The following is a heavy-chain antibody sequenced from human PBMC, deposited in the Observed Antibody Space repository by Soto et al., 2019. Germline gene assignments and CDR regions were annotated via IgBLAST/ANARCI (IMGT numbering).Heavy chain of an antibody. V-gene: IGHV1-2*02. Sequence: GASGKVSCKASGDTFTGYYMHCVRQAPGQGLEWMGWINPNSGGTNYAQKFQGRVTMTRDTSISTAYMELSRLRSDDTAVYYCAKLMTTFPSFDYWGQGTLVTVSS. D-gene: IGHD3-16*01. CDR1: GDTFTGYY. CDR2: INPNSGGT. J-gene: IGHJ4*02. CDR3: AKLMTTFPSFDY.